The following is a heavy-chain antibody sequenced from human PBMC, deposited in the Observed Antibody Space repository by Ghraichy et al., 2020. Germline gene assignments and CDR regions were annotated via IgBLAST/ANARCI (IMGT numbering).Heavy chain of an antibody. V-gene: IGHV3-48*02. J-gene: IGHJ4*02. CDR1: GFTFSTYT. CDR2: ISTSSTTI. CDR3: ARDQFGEWWGDY. Sequence: GGSLRLSCAASGFTFSTYTMNWVRQAPGKGLEWVSYISTSSTTIYADSVRGRFTISRDNAKNSLYLQMNSLRDEDTAVYYCARDQFGEWWGDYWGQGTLVTVSS. D-gene: IGHD3-10*01.